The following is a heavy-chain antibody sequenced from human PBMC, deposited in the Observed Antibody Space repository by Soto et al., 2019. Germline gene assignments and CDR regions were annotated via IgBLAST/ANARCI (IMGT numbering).Heavy chain of an antibody. V-gene: IGHV4-34*01. CDR2: ISPSGTT. Sequence: SETLSLTCSLYSGSLSGYYWSWIRQPPGKGLGWIGEISPSGTTNYSPSLKSRVSISVDTSKNQFSLNLTSLTAADTAVYYCARAPKVSGSAQTRPDFWGQGSLVTVS. CDR3: ARAPKVSGSAQTRPDF. D-gene: IGHD6-6*01. CDR1: SGSLSGYY. J-gene: IGHJ4*02.